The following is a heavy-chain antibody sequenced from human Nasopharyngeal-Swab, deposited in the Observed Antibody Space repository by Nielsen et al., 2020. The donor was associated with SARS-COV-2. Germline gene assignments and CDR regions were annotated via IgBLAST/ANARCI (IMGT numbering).Heavy chain of an antibody. CDR3: AKHSPHSPPGDRVFDY. Sequence: GESLKISYAASGFTFSSYAMSWVRQAPGKGLEWVSIISGNDNTTYYADSVKDRFTISRDNSKNMLFLQMNSLTADDTAVYYCAKHSPHSPPGDRVFDYWGQGTLVTVSS. D-gene: IGHD7-27*01. J-gene: IGHJ4*02. V-gene: IGHV3-23*01. CDR1: GFTFSSYA. CDR2: ISGNDNTT.